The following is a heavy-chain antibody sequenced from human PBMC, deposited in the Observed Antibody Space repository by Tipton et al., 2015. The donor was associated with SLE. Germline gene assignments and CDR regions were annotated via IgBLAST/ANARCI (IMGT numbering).Heavy chain of an antibody. CDR1: GGSITSDSYY. V-gene: IGHV4-39*07. D-gene: IGHD4-17*01. Sequence: TLSLTCTVSGGSITSDSYYWGWIRQPRGKGLEWIGSIHYSGSSYSNPSLKSRVTISIDTSKNQFFLKLTSVTAADTAVYFCARNRVDYGALDSWGQGAPVTVSS. CDR3: ARNRVDYGALDS. J-gene: IGHJ4*02. CDR2: IHYSGSS.